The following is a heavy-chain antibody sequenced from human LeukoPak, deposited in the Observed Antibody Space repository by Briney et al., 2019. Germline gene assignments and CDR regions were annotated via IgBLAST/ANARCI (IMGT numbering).Heavy chain of an antibody. D-gene: IGHD2-15*01. V-gene: IGHV3-73*01. CDR3: TTLRIYCSGGSCEIDY. CDR2: IRSKANSYAT. Sequence: PGVSLRLSCAASGFTFSGSAMHWVRQASGKGLEWVGRIRSKANSYATAYAASVKGRFTISRDDSKNTAYLQMNSLKTEDTAVYYCTTLRIYCSGGSCEIDYWGQGTLVTVSS. CDR1: GFTFSGSA. J-gene: IGHJ4*02.